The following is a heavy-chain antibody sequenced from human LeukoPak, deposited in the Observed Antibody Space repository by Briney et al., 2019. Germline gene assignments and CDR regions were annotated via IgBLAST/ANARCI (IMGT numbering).Heavy chain of an antibody. CDR3: AKDLNYYGSGSYFY. CDR1: GFTFSGYA. V-gene: IGHV3-9*01. CDR2: ISWNSGSI. J-gene: IGHJ4*02. D-gene: IGHD3-10*01. Sequence: GGSLRLSCAASGFTFSGYAMHWVRQAPGKGLEWVSGISWNSGSIGYADSVKGRFTISRDNAKNSLYLQMNSLRAEDTALYYCAKDLNYYGSGSYFYWGQGTLVTVSS.